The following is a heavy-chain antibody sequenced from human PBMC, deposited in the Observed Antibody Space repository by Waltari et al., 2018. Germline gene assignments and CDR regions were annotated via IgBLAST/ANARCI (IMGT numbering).Heavy chain of an antibody. CDR3: AREIAVAGTSWFDP. CDR1: GGSISSGSYY. V-gene: IGHV4-61*02. D-gene: IGHD6-19*01. CDR2: IYTSGST. J-gene: IGHJ5*02. Sequence: QVQLQESGPGLLKPSQTLSLPCTFSGGSISSGSYYWSWIRQPAGKGLEWIGRIYTSGSTNYNPSLKSRVTISVDTSKNQFSLKLSSVTAADTAVYYCAREIAVAGTSWFDPWGQGTLVTVSS.